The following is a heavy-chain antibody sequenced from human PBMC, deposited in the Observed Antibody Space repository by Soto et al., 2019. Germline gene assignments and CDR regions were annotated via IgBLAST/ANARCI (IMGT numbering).Heavy chain of an antibody. J-gene: IGHJ6*02. D-gene: IGHD5-12*01. CDR1: GFTFGDYA. CDR3: TRRYSGYDYYYGMDV. CDR2: IRSKAYGGTT. Sequence: GGSLRLSCTASGFTFGDYAMSWFRQAPGKGLEWVGFIRSKAYGGTTEYAASVKGRFTISRDDSKSIAHLQMNSLKTEDTAVYYCTRRYSGYDYYYGMDVWGQGTTVTVSS. V-gene: IGHV3-49*03.